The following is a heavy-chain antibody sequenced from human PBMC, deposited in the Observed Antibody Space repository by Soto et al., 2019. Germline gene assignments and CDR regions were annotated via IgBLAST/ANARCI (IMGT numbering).Heavy chain of an antibody. Sequence: QVHLVQSGAEVKKPRASVRISCKASGYMFTAYSIHWVRQAPGQRLEWMGWINIDNGNTKSSQRFQGRVSFSRDTSASTTYMELTNLKMEDTAMYSCARCLLNTFSDYFDSWGQGTLVTVSS. D-gene: IGHD3-16*01. J-gene: IGHJ4*02. V-gene: IGHV1-3*04. CDR2: INIDNGNT. CDR3: ARCLLNTFSDYFDS. CDR1: GYMFTAYS.